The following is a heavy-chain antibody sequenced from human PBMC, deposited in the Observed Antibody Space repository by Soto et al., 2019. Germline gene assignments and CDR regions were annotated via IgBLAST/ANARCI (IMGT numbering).Heavy chain of an antibody. J-gene: IGHJ5*02. Sequence: ASVKVSCKASGYTFTSYAMHWVRQAPGQRLEWMGWINAGNGNTKYSQKFQGRVTITRDTSASTAYVELSSLRSEDTAVYYCARDYGDYWFDPWGQGTLVTVSS. V-gene: IGHV1-3*01. CDR2: INAGNGNT. D-gene: IGHD4-17*01. CDR1: GYTFTSYA. CDR3: ARDYGDYWFDP.